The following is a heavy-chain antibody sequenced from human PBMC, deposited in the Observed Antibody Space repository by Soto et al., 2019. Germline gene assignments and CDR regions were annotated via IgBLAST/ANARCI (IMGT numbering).Heavy chain of an antibody. Sequence: QVQLQESGPGLVKPSETLSLTCTVSGVSITPYFWSWIRQPAGEAPAWLGHIYASGRTKYNPSLKSRVTMFVSQTQVSLRLTSVTAADTAVYYCARHFDVDPSLDHYYFDLCGRGALVTVSS. V-gene: IGHV4-4*07. CDR3: ARHFDVDPSLDHYYFDL. J-gene: IGHJ2*01. CDR2: IYASGRT. D-gene: IGHD3-9*01. CDR1: GVSITPYF.